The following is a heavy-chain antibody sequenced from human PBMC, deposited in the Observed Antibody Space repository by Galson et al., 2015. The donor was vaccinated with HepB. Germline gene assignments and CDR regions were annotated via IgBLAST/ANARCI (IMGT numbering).Heavy chain of an antibody. J-gene: IGHJ4*02. CDR1: GFSFRTEW. CDR2: IKEDGCEE. V-gene: IGHV3-7*01. Sequence: LRLSCAASGFSFRTEWMSWVRQAPGKGPEWVANIKEDGCEENYVDSVRGRFTISRDNAKNSMYLQMNSLRVEDTAVYYCARAVDWGQGTLVTVSS. CDR3: ARAVD.